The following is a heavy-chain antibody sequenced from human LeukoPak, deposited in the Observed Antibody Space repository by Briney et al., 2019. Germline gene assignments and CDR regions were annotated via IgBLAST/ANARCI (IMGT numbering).Heavy chain of an antibody. CDR3: SSGGGYFDY. Sequence: PGRSLTLSCAASGFTFSSYGMHWVRQAPGKGLEWVAVIWYDGNNKYYADSMKGRFTISRDNYKNTLYLQMNSLRAEDTAVYYCSSGGGYFDYWGQGTLVTVSS. D-gene: IGHD1-14*01. V-gene: IGHV3-33*01. CDR2: IWYDGNNK. CDR1: GFTFSSYG. J-gene: IGHJ4*02.